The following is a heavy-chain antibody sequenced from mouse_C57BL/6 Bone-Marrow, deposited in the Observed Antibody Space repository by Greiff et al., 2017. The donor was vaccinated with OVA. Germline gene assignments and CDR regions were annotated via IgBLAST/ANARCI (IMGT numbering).Heavy chain of an antibody. CDR2: IHPNSGST. CDR1: GYTFTSYW. D-gene: IGHD1-1*01. CDR3: ARSTTVVATDYAMDY. Sequence: QVQLQQPGAELVKPGASVKLSCKASGYTFTSYWMHWVKQRPGQGLEWIGMIHPNSGSTNYNEKFKSKATLTVDKSSSTAYMQLSSLTSEDSAVYYCARSTTVVATDYAMDYWGQGTSVTVSS. V-gene: IGHV1-64*01. J-gene: IGHJ4*01.